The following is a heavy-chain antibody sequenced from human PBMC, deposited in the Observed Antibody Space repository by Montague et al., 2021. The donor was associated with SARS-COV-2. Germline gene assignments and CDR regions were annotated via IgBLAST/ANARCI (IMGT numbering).Heavy chain of an antibody. D-gene: IGHD3-3*01. CDR2: IYYSGNS. CDR3: ARDPWRSTIFGVVTRYGMDV. Sequence: SETLSLTCTVSGGSVSSGSYYWSWNRQPRGKGLEWNVYIYYSGNSNYSPSLKSRVTISVYTSKNQFSLKLCTVTAADKAVYYCARDPWRSTIFGVVTRYGMDVWGQGTTVTVSS. V-gene: IGHV4-61*01. J-gene: IGHJ6*02. CDR1: GGSVSSGSYY.